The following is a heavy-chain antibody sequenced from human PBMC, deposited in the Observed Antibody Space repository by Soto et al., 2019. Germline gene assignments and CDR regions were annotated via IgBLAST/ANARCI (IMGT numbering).Heavy chain of an antibody. Sequence: SETLSLTCTVSGGSISSYYWSWIRQPPGQGLEWIGYIYYSGSTKYNPSLKNQVTISVDTSKNQFSLKLNSVTAADTAVYYCARQSCSSTSCYSWVSWFDPWGQGTRVTVS. CDR2: IYYSGST. J-gene: IGHJ5*02. CDR1: GGSISSYY. V-gene: IGHV4-59*08. CDR3: ARQSCSSTSCYSWVSWFDP. D-gene: IGHD2-2*01.